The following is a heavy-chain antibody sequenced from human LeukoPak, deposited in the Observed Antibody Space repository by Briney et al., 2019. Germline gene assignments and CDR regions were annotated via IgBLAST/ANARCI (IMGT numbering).Heavy chain of an antibody. D-gene: IGHD2-2*01. CDR1: GY. CDR3: ARDLTQYCSSTSCYFDY. Sequence: ASVKVSCKASGYMHWVRQAPGQGLEWMGIINPSGGSTSYAQKFQGRVTMTRDTSTSTVYMELSSLRSEDTAVYYCARDLTQYCSSTSCYFDYWGQGTLVTVSS. V-gene: IGHV1-46*01. CDR2: INPSGGST. J-gene: IGHJ4*02.